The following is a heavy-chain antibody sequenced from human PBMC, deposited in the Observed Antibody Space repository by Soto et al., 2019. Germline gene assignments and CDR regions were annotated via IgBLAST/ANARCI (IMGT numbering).Heavy chain of an antibody. CDR1: GFTFNNFA. D-gene: IGHD3-9*01. Sequence: EVHLLGSGGDLVKPGGSLRLSCEVSGFTFNNFAMSWVRQSPGKGLEWVSTISSDGDLRHYAESVKGRFTISRDNSKRALSLQMNSLRAEDTARYFWAKVRPRFLDIWTGATNFDSWGQGTLVTVSS. V-gene: IGHV3-23*01. CDR3: AKVRPRFLDIWTGATNFDS. J-gene: IGHJ5*01. CDR2: ISSDGDLR.